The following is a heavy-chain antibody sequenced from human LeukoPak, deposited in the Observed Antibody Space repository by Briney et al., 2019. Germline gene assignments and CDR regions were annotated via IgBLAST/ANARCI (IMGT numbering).Heavy chain of an antibody. CDR1: GYSFTSYW. D-gene: IGHD2-15*01. V-gene: IGHV5-51*01. Sequence: KVGESLKISCKGPGYSFTSYWIGWVRQMPGKGLEWMGIIYPGDSDTRYSPSFQGQVTISADKSISTAYLQWSSLKASDTAMYYCARREYCSGGSCYYFDYWGQGTLVTVSS. CDR2: IYPGDSDT. CDR3: ARREYCSGGSCYYFDY. J-gene: IGHJ4*02.